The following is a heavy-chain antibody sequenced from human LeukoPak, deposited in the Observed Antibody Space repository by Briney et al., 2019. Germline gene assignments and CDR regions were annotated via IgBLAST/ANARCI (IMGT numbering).Heavy chain of an antibody. CDR1: GGSISSGGYY. D-gene: IGHD3-3*01. J-gene: IGHJ4*02. CDR3: ARVHYDFWSGYYSIDY. V-gene: IGHV4-31*03. Sequence: SETLSHTCTVSGGSISSGGYYWSWIRQHPGKGLEWIGYIYYSGSTYYNPSLKSRVTISVDTSKNQFSLKLSSVTAADTAVYYCARVHYDFWSGYYSIDYWGQGTLVTVSS. CDR2: IYYSGST.